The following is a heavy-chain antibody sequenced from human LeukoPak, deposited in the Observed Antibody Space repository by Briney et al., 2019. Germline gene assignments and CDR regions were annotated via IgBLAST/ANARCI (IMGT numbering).Heavy chain of an antibody. CDR3: ARDRVVVVPAAYYYYGMDV. J-gene: IGHJ6*02. CDR1: GGSISSYY. V-gene: IGHV4-59*01. Sequence: SETLSLTCTVSGGSISSYYWSWIRQAPGKGLEWIGYIYYSGSTNYNPSLKSRVTISVDTSKNQFSLKLSSVTAADTAVYYCARDRVVVVPAAYYYYGMDVWGQGTTVTVSS. CDR2: IYYSGST. D-gene: IGHD2-2*01.